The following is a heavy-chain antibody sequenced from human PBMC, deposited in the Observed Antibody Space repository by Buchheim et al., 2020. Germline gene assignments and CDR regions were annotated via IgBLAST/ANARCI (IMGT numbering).Heavy chain of an antibody. CDR2: ISGSGGST. CDR3: AKDRDGVDILTGYPIYYFDY. D-gene: IGHD3-9*01. Sequence: EVQLLESGGNLVQPGGSLRLSCAASGFTFSSYAMSWVRQTPGKGLEWVSGISGSGGSTYYADSVKGRFTISRDNSKNTLYLQMNSLRAEDTAVYYCAKDRDGVDILTGYPIYYFDYWGQGTL. J-gene: IGHJ4*02. V-gene: IGHV3-23*01. CDR1: GFTFSSYA.